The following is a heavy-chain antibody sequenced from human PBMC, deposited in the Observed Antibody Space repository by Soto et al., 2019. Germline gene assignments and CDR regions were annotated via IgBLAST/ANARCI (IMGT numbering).Heavy chain of an antibody. J-gene: IGHJ3*01. CDR2: IHYTGGN. D-gene: IGHD1-1*01. CDR1: GDSISSGLYY. Sequence: SETLSLTCTVSGDSISSGLYYWNWIRQSPGRGLEWIGYIHYTGGNKYNPSLKSRVTMSVDTSRNQFSLKLSSVTAADTAVYYCAKWNSPLNAYDVWGQGTMVTVSS. CDR3: AKWNSPLNAYDV. V-gene: IGHV4-61*01.